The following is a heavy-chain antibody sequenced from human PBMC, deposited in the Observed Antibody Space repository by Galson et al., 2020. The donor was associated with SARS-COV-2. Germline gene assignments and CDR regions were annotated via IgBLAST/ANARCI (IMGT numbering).Heavy chain of an antibody. V-gene: IGHV3-21*06. CDR2: ISKNGDYI. CDR1: GFDFNIYR. D-gene: IGHD3-16*01. CDR3: ATWGVAAPSDWYFDV. J-gene: IGHJ2*01. Sequence: GGSLRLSCAASGFDFNIYRMDWVRRAPGKGLEWVSSISKNGDYIYYADSVKGRFTISRDNAKSTLSLQMNSLRGEGTAVYYCATWGVAAPSDWYFDVWGHGTLVTVSS.